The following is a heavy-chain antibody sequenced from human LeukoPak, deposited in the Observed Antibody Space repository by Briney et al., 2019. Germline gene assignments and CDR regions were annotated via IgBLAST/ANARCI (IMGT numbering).Heavy chain of an antibody. J-gene: IGHJ4*02. V-gene: IGHV3-48*03. CDR2: ISSSRSNTI. Sequence: PGGSLRLSCAASGSTFSIYEMNWVRQAPGKGLEWVSYISSSRSNTIYYADSVKGRFTISRDDAKNSLYLQMSSLRVEDTAVYYCARDLYYYGSGNYVPGFPDYWGQGTLVTVSS. D-gene: IGHD3-10*01. CDR1: GSTFSIYE. CDR3: ARDLYYYGSGNYVPGFPDY.